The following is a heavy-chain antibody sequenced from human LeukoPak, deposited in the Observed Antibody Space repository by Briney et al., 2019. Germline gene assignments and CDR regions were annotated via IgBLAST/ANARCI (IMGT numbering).Heavy chain of an antibody. CDR3: ASFCGGDCSDDAFDI. CDR2: ISSSSSYI. V-gene: IGHV3-21*01. J-gene: IGHJ3*02. CDR1: GFTFSSYS. D-gene: IGHD2-21*02. Sequence: GGSLRLSCAASGFTFSSYSMNWVRQAPGKGLEWVSSISSSSSYIYYADSVKGRFTISRDNAKNSLYLQMNSLRAEDTAVYYCASFCGGDCSDDAFDIWGQGTMVTVSS.